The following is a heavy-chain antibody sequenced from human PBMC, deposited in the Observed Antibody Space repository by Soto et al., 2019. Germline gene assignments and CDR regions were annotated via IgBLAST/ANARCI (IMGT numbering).Heavy chain of an antibody. J-gene: IGHJ4*02. CDR3: AHRREAHGDIFDY. D-gene: IGHD4-17*01. CDR2: IYWDDDR. CDR1: GFSLRTSGVG. V-gene: IGHV2-5*02. Sequence: KESGPTLVKPPETLTLTCTFSGFSLRTSGVGVGWIRQPPGTALEWLALIYWDDDRRYSPSLQSRLTITKDTSKNQVVLRMTNMDPVDTATYYCAHRREAHGDIFDYWGQGTLVTVS.